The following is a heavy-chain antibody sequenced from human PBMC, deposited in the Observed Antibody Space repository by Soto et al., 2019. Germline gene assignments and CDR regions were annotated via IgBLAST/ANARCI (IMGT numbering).Heavy chain of an antibody. CDR1: GFTFSSYA. J-gene: IGHJ3*02. D-gene: IGHD5-12*01. Sequence: QVQLVESGGGVVQPGRSLRLSCAASGFTFSSYAMHWVRQAPGKGLEWVAVISYDGSNKYYADSVKGRFTISRDNSKNTLYLQMNSLRAEDTAVYYCARDGEMATSGNAFDIWGQVTMVTVSS. CDR2: ISYDGSNK. V-gene: IGHV3-30-3*01. CDR3: ARDGEMATSGNAFDI.